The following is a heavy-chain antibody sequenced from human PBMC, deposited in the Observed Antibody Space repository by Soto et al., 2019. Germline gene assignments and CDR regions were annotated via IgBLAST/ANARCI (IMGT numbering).Heavy chain of an antibody. D-gene: IGHD6-13*01. J-gene: IGHJ6*02. CDR3: ARGAAAGTRTSYYYYYGMDV. CDR1: GYSFTSYW. Sequence: PGESLKISCKGSGYSFTSYWISWVRQMPGKGLEWMGRIDPSDSYTNYSPSFQGHVTISADKSISTAYLQWSSLKASDTAMYYCARGAAAGTRTSYYYYYGMDVWGQGTTVTVSS. CDR2: IDPSDSYT. V-gene: IGHV5-10-1*01.